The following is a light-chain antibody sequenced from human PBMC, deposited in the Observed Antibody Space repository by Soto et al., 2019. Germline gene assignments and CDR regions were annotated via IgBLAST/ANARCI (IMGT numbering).Light chain of an antibody. Sequence: DIQMTQSPSSVSASVGDRVTITCRASQGVRPWLAWYQQKAGRAPKLLIYAASNLKSGVPSRFSGSGSGTDFTLTISSLQPEDFATYYCQQASSLPYTFGQGTKVEIK. J-gene: IGKJ2*01. CDR1: QGVRPW. V-gene: IGKV1D-12*01. CDR3: QQASSLPYT. CDR2: AAS.